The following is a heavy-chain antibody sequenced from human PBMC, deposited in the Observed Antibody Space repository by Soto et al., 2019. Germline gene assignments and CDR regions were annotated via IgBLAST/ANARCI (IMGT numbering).Heavy chain of an antibody. CDR2: IGGSGGYK. Sequence: SLRLSCAASGFTFSSYAMSWVRQAPGKGLEWVAGIGGSGGYKSYADSVKGRFTISRDNSKNTLYLQMASLGAEDTAVYYCAKDAAMVSSTFNYFDYWGQGTLVTVSS. D-gene: IGHD6-13*01. CDR1: GFTFSSYA. CDR3: AKDAAMVSSTFNYFDY. V-gene: IGHV3-23*01. J-gene: IGHJ4*02.